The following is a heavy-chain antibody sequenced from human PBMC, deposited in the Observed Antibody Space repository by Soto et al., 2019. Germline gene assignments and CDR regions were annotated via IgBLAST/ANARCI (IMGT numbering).Heavy chain of an antibody. J-gene: IGHJ4*02. CDR1: GYSISSGYY. Sequence: KPSETLSLTCAVSGYSISSGYYWGWIRQPPGKGLEWIGSIYHSGSTYYNPSLKSRVTVSVDTSKNQFSLKLSSVTAADTAVYYCARRGEHYSSSWGDYFDYWGQGTLVTVS. CDR3: ARRGEHYSSSWGDYFDY. CDR2: IYHSGST. V-gene: IGHV4-38-2*01. D-gene: IGHD6-13*01.